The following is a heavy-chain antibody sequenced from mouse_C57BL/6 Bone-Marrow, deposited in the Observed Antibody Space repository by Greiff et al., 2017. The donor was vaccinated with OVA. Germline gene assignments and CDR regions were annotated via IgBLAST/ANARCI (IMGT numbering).Heavy chain of an antibody. Sequence: EVKVVESGGGLVQPGGSLKLSCAASGFTFSDYYMYWVRQTPEKRLEWVAYISNGGGSTYYPDTVKGRFTISRDNAKNTLYLQMSRLKSEDTAMYYCARQDGNLWFAYWGQGTLVTVSA. V-gene: IGHV5-12*01. CDR1: GFTFSDYY. J-gene: IGHJ3*01. CDR3: ARQDGNLWFAY. D-gene: IGHD2-1*01. CDR2: ISNGGGST.